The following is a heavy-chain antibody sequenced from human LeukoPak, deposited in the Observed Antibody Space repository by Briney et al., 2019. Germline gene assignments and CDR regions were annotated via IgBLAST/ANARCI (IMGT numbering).Heavy chain of an antibody. V-gene: IGHV4-59*01. CDR2: IYYSGST. CDR1: GGSISSYY. D-gene: IGHD3-22*01. CDR3: ARYLSSGYYSRPYYFDY. J-gene: IGHJ4*02. Sequence: PSETLSLTCTVSGGSISSYYWSWIRQPPGKGLEWIGYIYYSGSTNYNPSLESRVTISVDTSKNQFSLKLSSVTAADTAVYYCARYLSSGYYSRPYYFDYWGQGTLVTVSS.